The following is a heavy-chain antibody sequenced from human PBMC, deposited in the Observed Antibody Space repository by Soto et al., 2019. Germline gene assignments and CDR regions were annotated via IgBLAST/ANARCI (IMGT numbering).Heavy chain of an antibody. CDR3: VRGTDRYKCAF. Sequence: QVQLQESGPGLVKTSQTLSLTCTVSGDSMSSGRYYWSWIHQHPGKGLEWIGHVHPSGSIYYNPSLKSRLTMSVDTSKNQVSLQLSSVAVADTAVYYCVRGTDRYKCAFWGQGTQVTVSS. CDR1: GDSMSSGRYY. CDR2: VHPSGSI. V-gene: IGHV4-31*03. D-gene: IGHD2-21*02. J-gene: IGHJ4*02.